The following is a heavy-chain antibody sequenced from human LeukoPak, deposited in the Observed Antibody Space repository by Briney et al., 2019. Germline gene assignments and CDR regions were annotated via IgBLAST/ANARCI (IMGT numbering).Heavy chain of an antibody. CDR2: IRGHGGST. CDR1: GFTFSSYA. D-gene: IGHD3-22*01. J-gene: IGHJ3*02. CDR3: ASRSGHDSSGYREAFDI. Sequence: GGSLRLSCAAPGFTFSSYAMSWVPQAPGKGLEWVPAIRGHGGSTKSANSVKGRFTISRDNSKKTLYLQMNSLRAEDTAVYYCASRSGHDSSGYREAFDIWGQGTMVTVSS. V-gene: IGHV3-23*01.